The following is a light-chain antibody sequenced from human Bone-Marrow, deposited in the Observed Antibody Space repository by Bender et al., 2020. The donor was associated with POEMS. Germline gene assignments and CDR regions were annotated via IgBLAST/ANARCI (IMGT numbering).Light chain of an antibody. CDR1: KLGEKY. Sequence: SYELTQPPSVSVSPGQTASITCSGDKLGEKYASWYQQRPGQSPVMIIYQDNKRPSGIPERFSGSNSGSTATLTISETQAIDEADYYCQTWDGSTVVFGGGTKLTVL. J-gene: IGLJ2*01. CDR3: QTWDGSTVV. V-gene: IGLV3-1*01. CDR2: QDN.